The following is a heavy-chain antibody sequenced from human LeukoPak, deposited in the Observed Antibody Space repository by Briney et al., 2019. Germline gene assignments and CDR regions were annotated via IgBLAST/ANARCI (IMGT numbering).Heavy chain of an antibody. D-gene: IGHD3-22*01. J-gene: IGHJ4*02. V-gene: IGHV4-39*01. CDR1: DGSISSSSYY. Sequence: PSETLSLTCTVSDGSISSSSYYWGWIRQPPGKGLEWIGSIYYSGSTYYNPSLKSRVTISVDTSKNQFSLKLSSVTAADTAVYYCAGDLHSSGYFDYWGQGTLVTVSS. CDR2: IYYSGST. CDR3: AGDLHSSGYFDY.